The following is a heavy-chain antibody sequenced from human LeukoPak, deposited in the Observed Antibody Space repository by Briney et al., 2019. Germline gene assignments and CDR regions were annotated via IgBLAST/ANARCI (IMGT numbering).Heavy chain of an antibody. D-gene: IGHD3-22*01. CDR2: IKSKTDGGTT. J-gene: IGHJ1*01. CDR1: GFTFSNAW. Sequence: GGSLRLSCAASGFTFSNAWVSWVRQAPGKGLEWVGRIKSKTDGGTTDYAAPVKGRFTISRDDSKNTLYLQMNSLKTEDTAVYYCTTDVEYYDSSGYYYDAEYFQHWGQGTLVTVSS. CDR3: TTDVEYYDSSGYYYDAEYFQH. V-gene: IGHV3-15*01.